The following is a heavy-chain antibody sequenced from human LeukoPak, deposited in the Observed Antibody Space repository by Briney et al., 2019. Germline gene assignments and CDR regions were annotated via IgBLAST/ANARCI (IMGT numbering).Heavy chain of an antibody. CDR2: IYYSGST. CDR3: ARHGGTYSYYMDV. J-gene: IGHJ6*03. CDR1: GGSISSYY. V-gene: IGHV4-59*01. Sequence: PSETLSLTCTVSGGSISSYYWSWIRQPPGKGLEWIGYIYYSGSTNYNPSLKSRVTISVDTSKNQFSLKLSSVTAADTAVYYCARHGGTYSYYMDVWGKGTTVTLSS. D-gene: IGHD4-23*01.